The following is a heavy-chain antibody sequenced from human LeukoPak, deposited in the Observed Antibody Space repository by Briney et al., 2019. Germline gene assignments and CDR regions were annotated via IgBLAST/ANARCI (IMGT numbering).Heavy chain of an antibody. CDR2: ITSSGAYI. J-gene: IGHJ6*03. Sequence: GGSLRLSCAASGFTFNYYNMNWVRQAPGRALEWVSSITSSGAYIFYADSVRGRFTISRDNAKNSLYLQMNSLRAEDTAVYYCARVYYDSSGYYYYYYYYMDVWGKGTTVTISS. D-gene: IGHD3-22*01. V-gene: IGHV3-21*04. CDR3: ARVYYDSSGYYYYYYYYMDV. CDR1: GFTFNYYN.